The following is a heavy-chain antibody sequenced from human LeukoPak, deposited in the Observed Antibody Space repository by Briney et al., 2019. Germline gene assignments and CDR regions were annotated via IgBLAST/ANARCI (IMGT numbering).Heavy chain of an antibody. V-gene: IGHV4-31*03. D-gene: IGHD5-18*01. J-gene: IGHJ4*02. Sequence: SETLSLTCTVSGGSISSGGYYWSWIRQHPGKGLEWIGYIYYSGSTYYNPSLKSRVTISVDTSKNQFSLKLSSVTAADTAVYYCARQMSWGYSYGNDYWGQGTLVIVSS. CDR3: ARQMSWGYSYGNDY. CDR2: IYYSGST. CDR1: GGSISSGGYY.